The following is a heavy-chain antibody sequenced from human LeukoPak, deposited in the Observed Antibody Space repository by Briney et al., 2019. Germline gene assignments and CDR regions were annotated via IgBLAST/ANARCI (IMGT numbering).Heavy chain of an antibody. CDR3: ARGCLAHYYYYMDV. CDR2: MNPNSGNT. D-gene: IGHD3-16*01. J-gene: IGHJ6*03. CDR1: GYTFTSYD. Sequence: ASVKVSCKASGYTFTSYDINWVRQATGQGLEWMGWMNPNSGNTGYAQKSQGRVTITRNTSISTAYMELSSLRSEDTAVYYCARGCLAHYYYYMDVWGKGTTVTVSS. V-gene: IGHV1-8*03.